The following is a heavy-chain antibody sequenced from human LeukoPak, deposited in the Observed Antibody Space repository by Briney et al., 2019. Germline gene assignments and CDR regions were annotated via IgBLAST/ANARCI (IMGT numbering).Heavy chain of an antibody. V-gene: IGHV3-74*01. CDR1: GFTFSSYW. CDR3: VRDWFLALDY. CDR2: ISSDGSST. Sequence: GGSLRLSCAASGFTFSSYWMHWVRPAPGKGLVWVSRISSDGSSTTYADSVKGRFTISRDNAKNTLYLQMNSLSDEDTAVYYCVRDWFLALDYWGQGTLVTVSS. D-gene: IGHD3-10*01. J-gene: IGHJ4*02.